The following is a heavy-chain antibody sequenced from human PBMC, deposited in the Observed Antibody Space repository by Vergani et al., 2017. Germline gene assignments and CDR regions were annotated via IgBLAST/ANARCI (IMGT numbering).Heavy chain of an antibody. V-gene: IGHV4-61*02. Sequence: QVQLQESGPGLVKPSQTLSLTCTVSGASINNDFYYWHWIRQPAGKGLEWIGRFYVSGITDYNSSLQSRVSMSVDKSKNQFSLTLTSVTAADTAVYYCARDNKQLRPRAFYLWGQGTMVTVSS. CDR3: ARDNKQLRPRAFYL. J-gene: IGHJ3*01. D-gene: IGHD4-23*01. CDR2: FYVSGIT. CDR1: GASINNDFYY.